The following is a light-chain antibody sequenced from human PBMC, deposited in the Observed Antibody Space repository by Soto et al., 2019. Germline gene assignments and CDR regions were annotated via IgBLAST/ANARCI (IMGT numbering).Light chain of an antibody. V-gene: IGKV1-5*01. CDR1: QTISNL. CDR2: DAS. CDR3: QQYNGNPPWT. J-gene: IGKJ1*01. Sequence: DIRMTQSPSTLSTSVGDRVTITCRASQTISNLLAWYQQKPGRAPKLLIFDASTLDNGVPSRFSGSGSGTGFSLTISSLQPDDSATYYCQQYNGNPPWTFGQGTKVDIK.